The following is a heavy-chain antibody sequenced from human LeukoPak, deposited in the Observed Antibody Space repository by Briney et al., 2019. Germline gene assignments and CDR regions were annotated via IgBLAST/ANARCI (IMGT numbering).Heavy chain of an antibody. Sequence: PSETLSLTCTVSGGSISSTNYYWGWIRQPPGKGLEWIGSIYYSGSTYYNPSLKSRVTISVDTSKNQFSLKLSSVTAADTAVYYCARDFARFGVVILLWDDSSGYDAFDIWGQGTMVTVSS. D-gene: IGHD3-22*01. CDR1: GGSISSTNYY. V-gene: IGHV4-39*07. CDR2: IYYSGST. CDR3: ARDFARFGVVILLWDDSSGYDAFDI. J-gene: IGHJ3*02.